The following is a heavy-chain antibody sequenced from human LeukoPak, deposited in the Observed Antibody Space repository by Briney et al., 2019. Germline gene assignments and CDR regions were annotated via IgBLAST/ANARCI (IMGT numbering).Heavy chain of an antibody. J-gene: IGHJ5*02. CDR3: ARGGMTTVTTATHWFYP. CDR1: GVSISSSYW. D-gene: IGHD4-17*01. V-gene: IGHV4-4*02. Sequence: SGTLSLTCAVSGVSISSSYWWSWVRQPTGKGLEWIGEIYHSGSTNYNPSLKSRVIISVDNSKNQFSLKLASVTAADTAVYYCARGGMTTVTTATHWFYPWGRGTLVTVSS. CDR2: IYHSGST.